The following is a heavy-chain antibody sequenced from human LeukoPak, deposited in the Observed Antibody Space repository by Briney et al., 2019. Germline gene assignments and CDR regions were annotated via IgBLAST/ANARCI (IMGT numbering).Heavy chain of an antibody. J-gene: IGHJ1*01. Sequence: GGSLRLSCAASGFTVSSNYMSWVRQAPGKGLEWVSVIYSGGSTYYADSVKGRFTISRDNSKNTLYLQMNSLRAEDTAVYYCASYVVVTAIEEYFQHWGQGTLVTVSS. CDR3: ASYVVVTAIEEYFQH. D-gene: IGHD2-21*02. CDR2: IYSGGST. CDR1: GFTVSSNY. V-gene: IGHV3-53*01.